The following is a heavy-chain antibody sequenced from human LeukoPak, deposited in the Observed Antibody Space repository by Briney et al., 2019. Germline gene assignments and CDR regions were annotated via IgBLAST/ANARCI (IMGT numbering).Heavy chain of an antibody. V-gene: IGHV4-59*01. Sequence: PSETLSLTCAVYGGSFSGYYWSWIRQPPGKELEWIGYIDYSGGTNYNPSLKSRVTISVDTSKNQFSLNLSSVTAADTAVYYCARGHYYDTSGDYWGQGTLVTVSS. CDR3: ARGHYYDTSGDY. CDR2: IDYSGGT. J-gene: IGHJ4*02. CDR1: GGSFSGYY. D-gene: IGHD3-22*01.